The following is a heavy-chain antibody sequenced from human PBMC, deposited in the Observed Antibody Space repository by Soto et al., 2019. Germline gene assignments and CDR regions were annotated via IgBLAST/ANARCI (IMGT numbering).Heavy chain of an antibody. D-gene: IGHD5-12*01. CDR2: INHDASEK. CDR3: AWGKGWLRFTSPSHWGPYH. V-gene: IGHV3-7*03. CDR1: GFNFNDAY. J-gene: IGHJ4*02. Sequence: PGGSLRLSCAASGFNFNDAYMTWVRLAPGEGLEWVASINHDASEKNFVDSVRGRFTISRDNTQRSVFLQMNSLRADDTAVYYCAWGKGWLRFTSPSHWGPYHWGQGTLVTVSS.